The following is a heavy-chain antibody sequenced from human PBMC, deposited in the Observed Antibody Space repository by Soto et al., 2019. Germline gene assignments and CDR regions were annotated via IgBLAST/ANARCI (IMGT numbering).Heavy chain of an antibody. CDR2: IYYSGST. J-gene: IGHJ2*01. Sequence: QVQLQESGPGLVKPSETLSLTCTVSGGSVSSGSYYWSWIRQPPGKGLEWIGYIYYSGSTNYNPSLRSRVTRSVDTSKIQFSLKLSSVTAADTAVYYCARDQHGDYGWYFDLWGRGTLVTVSS. CDR3: ARDQHGDYGWYFDL. V-gene: IGHV4-61*01. D-gene: IGHD4-17*01. CDR1: GGSVSSGSYY.